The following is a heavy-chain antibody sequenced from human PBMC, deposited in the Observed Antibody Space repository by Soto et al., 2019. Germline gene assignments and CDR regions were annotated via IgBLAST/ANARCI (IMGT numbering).Heavy chain of an antibody. CDR1: GYTFTSYY. CDR3: ARDRDQTSYYYYGMDV. D-gene: IGHD3-10*01. CDR2: INPSGGST. Sequence: ASVKVSCKASGYTFTSYYMQWVRQAPGQGLEWMGIINPSGGSTSYAQKFQGRVTMTRDTSTSTVYMELSSLRSEDTAVYYCARDRDQTSYYYYGMDVWGQGTTVTVSS. V-gene: IGHV1-46*01. J-gene: IGHJ6*02.